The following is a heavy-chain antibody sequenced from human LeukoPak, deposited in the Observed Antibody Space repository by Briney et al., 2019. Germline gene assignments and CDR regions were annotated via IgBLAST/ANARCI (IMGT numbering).Heavy chain of an antibody. J-gene: IGHJ4*02. V-gene: IGHV3-30*03. Sequence: GGSLRLSCAASGFTFSSYGMHWVRQAPGKGLEWVAVISYDGSNKYYADSVKGRFTISRDNSKNTLYLQMNSLRAEDTAVYYCARDRDRQYYYDSSGYYDYWGQGTLVTVSS. CDR3: ARDRDRQYYYDSSGYYDY. D-gene: IGHD3-22*01. CDR2: ISYDGSNK. CDR1: GFTFSSYG.